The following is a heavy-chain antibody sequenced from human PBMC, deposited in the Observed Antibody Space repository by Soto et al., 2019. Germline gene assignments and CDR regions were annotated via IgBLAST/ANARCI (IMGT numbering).Heavy chain of an antibody. J-gene: IGHJ4*02. Sequence: GGSLRLSCAASGFVFNMYWMHWVRQVPGEGPEWVTRINDDGTRTDYADSAKGRFTISRDNAKDILYLQMNALRVDDTAVYYCIRGPRPSSVGTGAFWGQGTVVTVSS. D-gene: IGHD3-10*01. CDR2: INDDGTRT. CDR3: IRGPRPSSVGTGAF. CDR1: GFVFNMYW. V-gene: IGHV3-74*01.